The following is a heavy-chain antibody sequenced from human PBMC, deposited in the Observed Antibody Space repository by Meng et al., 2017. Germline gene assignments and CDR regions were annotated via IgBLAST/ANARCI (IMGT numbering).Heavy chain of an antibody. CDR2: ISASGGTT. Sequence: GESLKISCAASEFTFSSYAMSWVRQAPGKGLEWVSGISASGGTTNYADAVKGRFTVSRDNSQNTVYLQMKRLRAEDTAVYYCAKETDWTYQPYFYYYGLDVWGQGTTVTVSS. J-gene: IGHJ6*02. CDR3: AKETDWTYQPYFYYYGLDV. D-gene: IGHD1-7*01. V-gene: IGHV3-23*01. CDR1: EFTFSSYA.